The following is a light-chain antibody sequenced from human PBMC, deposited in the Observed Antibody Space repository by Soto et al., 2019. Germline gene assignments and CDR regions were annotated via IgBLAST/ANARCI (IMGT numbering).Light chain of an antibody. V-gene: IGKV3-11*01. CDR2: DAS. Sequence: EIVLTQSPDTLSLSPGESATLSCRASQSVSRYLAWYQQKPGQTPRLLIYDASNRAAGIPARFSGSGSVTGFTLTISRLAPEDFAVYYCQQHSIWPYTFGGQAKVDI. J-gene: IGKJ4*01. CDR1: QSVSRY. CDR3: QQHSIWPYT.